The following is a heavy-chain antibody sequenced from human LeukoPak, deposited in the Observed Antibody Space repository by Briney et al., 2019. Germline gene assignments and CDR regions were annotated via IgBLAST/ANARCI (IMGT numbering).Heavy chain of an antibody. Sequence: ASVKVSCKASGYTFTGYYMHWVRQAPGQGLEWMGWINPNSGGTNYAQKFQGRVTMTRDTSISTAYMGLSRLRSDDTAVYYCARDGLDSSGYYYAPNWFDPWGQGTPVTVSS. CDR3: ARDGLDSSGYYYAPNWFDP. CDR1: GYTFTGYY. J-gene: IGHJ5*02. V-gene: IGHV1-2*02. CDR2: INPNSGGT. D-gene: IGHD3-22*01.